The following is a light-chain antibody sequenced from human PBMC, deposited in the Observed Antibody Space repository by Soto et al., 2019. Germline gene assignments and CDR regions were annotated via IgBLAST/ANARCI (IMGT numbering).Light chain of an antibody. CDR2: EVS. J-gene: IGLJ3*02. V-gene: IGLV2-14*01. CDR3: SSYTSSSTV. CDR1: SSDVGGYNY. Sequence: QSVLTQPASVSGSPGQSITISCTGTSSDVGGYNYVSWYQQHPGKAPKLMIYEVSNRPSGVSNRFSGSKSGNTASLTISGLQAEDEADYYCSSYTSSSTVFGGGIKLTVL.